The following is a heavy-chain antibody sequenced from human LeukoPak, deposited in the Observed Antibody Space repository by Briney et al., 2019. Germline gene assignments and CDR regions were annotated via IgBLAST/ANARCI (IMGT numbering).Heavy chain of an antibody. CDR2: ISSSSSTI. J-gene: IGHJ4*02. CDR3: ARDKVQLWSTYYDY. CDR1: GFTFSSYS. V-gene: IGHV3-48*01. D-gene: IGHD5-18*01. Sequence: GGSLRLSCAASGFTFSSYSMNWVRQAPGKGLEWVSYISSSSSTIYYADSVKGRFTISRDTAKNSLYLQMNSLRAEDTAVYYCARDKVQLWSTYYDYWGQGTLVTVSS.